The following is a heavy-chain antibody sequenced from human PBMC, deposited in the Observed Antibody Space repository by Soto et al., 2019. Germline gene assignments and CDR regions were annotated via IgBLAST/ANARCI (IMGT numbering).Heavy chain of an antibody. CDR1: GGPFSPNY. J-gene: IGHJ5*02. V-gene: IGHV4-59*08. CDR3: ARLGFYYQSLDP. CDR2: TYYGGTT. Sequence: SKTLSLTRTVSGGPFSPNYWAWIRQPPGKGLEWIGYTYYGGTTRYNPSLESRVTVSLETSKSQFSLTLSSVTASDTAVYYCARLGFYYQSLDPWGHGTLVTVSS. D-gene: IGHD2-2*01.